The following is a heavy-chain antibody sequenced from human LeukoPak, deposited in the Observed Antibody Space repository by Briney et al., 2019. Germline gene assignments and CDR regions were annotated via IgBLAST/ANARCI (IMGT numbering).Heavy chain of an antibody. Sequence: GASVKVSCKASGYTFTGYYMHWVRQAPGQGLEWMGRINPNSGGTNYAQKFQGRVTMTRETSISTAYMELSRLRSDDTAVYYCARDGDDYGDYVIDYWGQGTLVTVSS. CDR2: INPNSGGT. V-gene: IGHV1-2*06. D-gene: IGHD4-17*01. J-gene: IGHJ4*02. CDR3: ARDGDDYGDYVIDY. CDR1: GYTFTGYY.